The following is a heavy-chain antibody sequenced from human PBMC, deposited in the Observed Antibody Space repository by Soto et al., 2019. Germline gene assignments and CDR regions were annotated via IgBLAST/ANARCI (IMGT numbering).Heavy chain of an antibody. Sequence: GGSLRRSCAASGFTCSSYAMSWVRQAPGKGLEWVSALSGSGISTYYADTVKGRFTISRDNSRNTLYLQMNSLRAEDTAVYYCATSYDSSGYDYWRQGTLVTVSS. V-gene: IGHV3-23*01. J-gene: IGHJ4*02. CDR2: LSGSGIST. CDR1: GFTCSSYA. CDR3: ATSYDSSGYDY. D-gene: IGHD3-22*01.